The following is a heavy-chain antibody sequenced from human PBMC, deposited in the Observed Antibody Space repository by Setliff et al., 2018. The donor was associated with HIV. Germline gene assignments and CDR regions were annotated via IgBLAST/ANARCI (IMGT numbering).Heavy chain of an antibody. CDR3: ARDRTQQNWGSRGYYYMDV. V-gene: IGHV1-2*02. CDR2: ISPNRGAT. Sequence: ASVKVSCKASGYTFSDYYIHWVRQAPGQGLEWMGWISPNRGATNFAQKFLGRVTMTRDTSISTAYLELSSLTSDDTAVYYCARDRTQQNWGSRGYYYMDVWGNGTTVTVSS. D-gene: IGHD7-27*01. J-gene: IGHJ6*03. CDR1: GYTFSDYY.